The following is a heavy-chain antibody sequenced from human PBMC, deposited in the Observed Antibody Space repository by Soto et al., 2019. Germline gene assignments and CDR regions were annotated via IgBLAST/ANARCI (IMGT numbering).Heavy chain of an antibody. CDR2: IDPSDSYT. D-gene: IGHD6-13*01. CDR1: GESLTRYW. J-gene: IGHJ4*02. Sequence: ESVKVSWKLSGESLTRYWIRLVLQMPWKGLEWMGRIDPSDSYTNYSPSFQGHVTVSADKSISTAYLQWNSLQASDTAMYHCERHAAAGRAAFDHRGLGTLVTVSS. V-gene: IGHV5-10-1*01. CDR3: ERHAAAGRAAFDH.